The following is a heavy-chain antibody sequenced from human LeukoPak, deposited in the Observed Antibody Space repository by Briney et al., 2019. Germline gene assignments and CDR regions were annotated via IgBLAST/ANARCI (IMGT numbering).Heavy chain of an antibody. V-gene: IGHV3-23*01. CDR2: VSGRGGST. Sequence: SGGSLSLSYGASGFTFSSYGMSWVRQPPGRGLEWVSAVSGRGGSTYHAHSVKGPFTISRDNARNSLYLQMNSLRAEDTAVYYCARDRSMATRLWTPTDYWSQGTLVTVSP. D-gene: IGHD6-6*01. CDR3: ARDRSMATRLWTPTDY. J-gene: IGHJ4*02. CDR1: GFTFSSYG.